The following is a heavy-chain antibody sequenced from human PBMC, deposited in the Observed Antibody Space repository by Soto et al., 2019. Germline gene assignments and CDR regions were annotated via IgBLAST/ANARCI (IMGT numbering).Heavy chain of an antibody. J-gene: IGHJ3*02. D-gene: IGHD2-15*01. CDR2: ISNRGDT. CDR1: GFIVSDTY. V-gene: IGHV3-66*01. Sequence: EVQLVESGGGLVQPGGSLRLSCTASGFIVSDTYLNWVRQAPGKGLEWVSVISNRGDTHYADSVRGRFSLSRDISDNTLHLQMNNLRVEGTAVYYCAREPRYCRGGSCSITGDAYDIWGQGTMVTVSS. CDR3: AREPRYCRGGSCSITGDAYDI.